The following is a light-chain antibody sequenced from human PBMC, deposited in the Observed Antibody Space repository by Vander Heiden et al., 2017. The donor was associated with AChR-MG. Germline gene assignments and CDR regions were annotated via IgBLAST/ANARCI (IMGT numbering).Light chain of an antibody. CDR2: DVS. CDR1: SSDVGAYNY. CDR3: YSYAGT. Sequence: QSALTQPRSVSGSPGQSVTISCTGTSSDVGAYNYAHWYQQHPGKAPKLMIYDVSKRPSGVPDRFSGSKSGNTASLTISGLQAEDEADYYCYSYAGTFGTGTKLTVL. V-gene: IGLV2-11*01. J-gene: IGLJ1*01.